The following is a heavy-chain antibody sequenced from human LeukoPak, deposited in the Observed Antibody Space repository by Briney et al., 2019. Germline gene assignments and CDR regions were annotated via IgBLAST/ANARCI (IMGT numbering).Heavy chain of an antibody. CDR1: GYTFTAYY. Sequence: GASVKVSCKASGYTFTAYYIYSGRQAPGQRRWWRGWINPNSGGTKYAQKFQGRVTMTSDTSISTAYMELSRLRSDDTAVYYCARDAMGGVVPADLQDYWGQGTLVTVSS. CDR3: ARDAMGGVVPADLQDY. J-gene: IGHJ4*02. CDR2: INPNSGGT. D-gene: IGHD2-2*01. V-gene: IGHV1-2*02.